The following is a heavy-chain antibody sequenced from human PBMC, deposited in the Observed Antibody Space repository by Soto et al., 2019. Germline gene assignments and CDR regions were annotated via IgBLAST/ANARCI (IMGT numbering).Heavy chain of an antibody. CDR1: GFTFSNYW. CDR3: ARGPYGWGRAY. D-gene: IGHD3-16*01. V-gene: IGHV3-74*01. Sequence: EVQLVESGGGLVQPGGSLRLSCAASGFTFSNYWMHWVRQGPGKGLVWVSRINNDGTTTTYADSVKGRFTISRDNAKNTLYLHISSLRAEDTAVYYWARGPYGWGRAYWGRGTLVTVSS. CDR2: INNDGTTT. J-gene: IGHJ4*02.